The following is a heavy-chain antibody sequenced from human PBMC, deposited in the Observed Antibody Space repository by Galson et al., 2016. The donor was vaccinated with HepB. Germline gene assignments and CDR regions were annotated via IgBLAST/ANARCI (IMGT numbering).Heavy chain of an antibody. CDR1: GFSLSTAGVG. CDR2: IYWDDYK. V-gene: IGHV2-5*02. CDR3: AHSSGSAFGTSNAFDY. D-gene: IGHD6-19*01. J-gene: IGHJ4*02. Sequence: PALVKPTQTLTLTCTFSGFSLSTAGVGVGYIRQPPGKALEWLAFIYWDDYKFYSPSLKSRLTVTKGTSKNQVVLTMTNMDPVDTATYFCAHSSGSAFGTSNAFDYWGQGILVTVSS.